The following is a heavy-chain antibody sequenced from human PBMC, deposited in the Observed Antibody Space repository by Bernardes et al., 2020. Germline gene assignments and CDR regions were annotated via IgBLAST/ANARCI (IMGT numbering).Heavy chain of an antibody. V-gene: IGHV1-2*02. CDR3: VRDKDVDGKGNWLDP. CDR1: GYIFIDYY. Sequence: SVKVSFKASGYIFIDYYLHWVRQAPGQGLEWMGWITPKSGSTDSAQRFQGRFTLTRDTSLSTVYMELNRLSSDDTAVYYCVRDKDVDGKGNWLDPWGQGTLV. CDR2: ITPKSGST. J-gene: IGHJ5*02. D-gene: IGHD6-19*01.